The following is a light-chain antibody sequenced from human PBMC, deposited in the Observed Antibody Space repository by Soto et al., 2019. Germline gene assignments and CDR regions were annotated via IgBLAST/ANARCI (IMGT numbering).Light chain of an antibody. CDR3: SSYAGSVL. V-gene: IGLV2-8*01. CDR2: EVS. CDR1: SSDVGAYNH. Sequence: QSVLTQPPSASGSPGQSVTISCTGTSSDVGAYNHVSWYQQHPGKAPKLMIYEVSKRPSGVPDRFSGSKSGNTASLTVSGLQAEDEADYYCSSYAGSVLFGGGTKLTVL. J-gene: IGLJ2*01.